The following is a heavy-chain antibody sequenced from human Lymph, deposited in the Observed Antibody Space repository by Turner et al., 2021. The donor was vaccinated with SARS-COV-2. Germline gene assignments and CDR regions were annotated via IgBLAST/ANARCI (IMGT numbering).Heavy chain of an antibody. Sequence: QVQLVESGGGVVQPGRSLRLSCAASGFTFSSYGMHWVRQAPGKGLEWVAVRSNDGSNKYYADSVKGRFTISRDNSKNTLYLQMNSLRAEDTAVYYWAKARDGYNFVTIDYWGQGTLVTVSS. V-gene: IGHV3-30*18. D-gene: IGHD5-12*01. CDR3: AKARDGYNFVTIDY. J-gene: IGHJ4*02. CDR1: GFTFSSYG. CDR2: RSNDGSNK.